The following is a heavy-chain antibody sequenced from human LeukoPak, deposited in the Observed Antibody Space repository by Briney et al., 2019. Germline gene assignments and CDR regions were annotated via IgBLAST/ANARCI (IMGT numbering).Heavy chain of an antibody. CDR3: ARVGITIPFGPTDHYYFDY. J-gene: IGHJ4*02. CDR1: GYTFTGYY. V-gene: IGHV1-2*02. Sequence: ASVKVSCKASGYTFTGYYMHWVRQAPGQGLEWMGWINPNSGGTNYAQKFQGRVTMTRDTSISTACMELSRLRSDDTAVYYCARVGITIPFGPTDHYYFDYWGQGTLVTVSS. D-gene: IGHD3-3*01. CDR2: INPNSGGT.